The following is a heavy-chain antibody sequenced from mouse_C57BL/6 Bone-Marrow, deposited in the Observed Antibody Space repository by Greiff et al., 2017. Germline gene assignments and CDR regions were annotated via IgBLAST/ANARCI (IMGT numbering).Heavy chain of an antibody. CDR2: IRLKSDNYAT. J-gene: IGHJ4*01. CDR1: GFTFSNYW. D-gene: IGHD1-1*01. CDR3: TGPISTVVADYYAMDY. Sequence: EVKLVESGGGLVQPGGSMKLSCVVSGFTFSNYWMNWVRQSPEKGLEWVAQIRLKSDNYATHYAESVKGRFTISRDDSKSSVYLQMNNLRAEDTEIYYCTGPISTVVADYYAMDYWGQGTSVTVSS. V-gene: IGHV6-3*01.